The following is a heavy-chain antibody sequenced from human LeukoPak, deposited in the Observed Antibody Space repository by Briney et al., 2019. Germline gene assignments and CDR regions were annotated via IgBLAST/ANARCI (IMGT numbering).Heavy chain of an antibody. CDR1: GGTFSSYA. D-gene: IGHD2-2*03. V-gene: IGHV1-69*13. CDR2: IIPIFGTA. Sequence: SVKVSCKASGGTFSSYAISWVRQAPGQGLEWMGGIIPIFGTANYAQKFQGRVTITADESTSTAYMELSSLRSEDTAVYYCARCSLDIVVVANWFNPWGQGTLVTVSS. J-gene: IGHJ5*02. CDR3: ARCSLDIVVVANWFNP.